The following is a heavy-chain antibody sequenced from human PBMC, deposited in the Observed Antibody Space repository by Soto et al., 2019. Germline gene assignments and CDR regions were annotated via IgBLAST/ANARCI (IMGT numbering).Heavy chain of an antibody. D-gene: IGHD2-2*01. CDR2: INWSGGST. V-gene: IGHV3-20*01. CDR3: ARWRRCSGTSCYPYYYYYMDV. CDR1: GFTFDDYG. Sequence: EVQLVESGGGVVRPGGSLRLSCAASGFTFDDYGMSWVRQPPGKGLEWVSGINWSGGSTSYGDSVRGRFTISRDNAKNSLYLQMNSRRAEDTALYHCARWRRCSGTSCYPYYYYYMDVWGKGTTVTVSS. J-gene: IGHJ6*03.